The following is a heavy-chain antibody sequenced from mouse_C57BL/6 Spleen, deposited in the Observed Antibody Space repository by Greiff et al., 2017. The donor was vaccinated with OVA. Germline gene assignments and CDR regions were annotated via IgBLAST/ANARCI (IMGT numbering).Heavy chain of an antibody. Sequence: EVKLLESGPGMVKPSQSLSLTCTVTGYSITSGYDWHWIRHFPGNKLEWMGYISYSGSTNYNPSLKSRISITHDTSKNHFFLKLNSVTTEDTATYYCARDRYYGFAYWGQGTLVTVSA. V-gene: IGHV3-1*01. J-gene: IGHJ3*01. CDR3: ARDRYYGFAY. CDR2: ISYSGST. D-gene: IGHD1-1*01. CDR1: GYSITSGYD.